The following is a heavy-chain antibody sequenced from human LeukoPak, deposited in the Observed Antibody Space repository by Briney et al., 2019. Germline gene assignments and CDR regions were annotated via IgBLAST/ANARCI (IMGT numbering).Heavy chain of an antibody. D-gene: IGHD3-3*01. Sequence: GASVKVSCKASGYTFTGYYIHWVRQAPGQGLEWLGYINPNTGGTSYAQNFQGRVTMTRDTSISTAYMEVSSLKSDDTAVYYCARVYNFWQGYPDYWGQGTLVTVSS. J-gene: IGHJ4*02. CDR2: INPNTGGT. V-gene: IGHV1-2*02. CDR3: ARVYNFWQGYPDY. CDR1: GYTFTGYY.